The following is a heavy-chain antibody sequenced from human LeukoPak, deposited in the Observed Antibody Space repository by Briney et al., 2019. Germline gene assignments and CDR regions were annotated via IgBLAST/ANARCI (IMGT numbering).Heavy chain of an antibody. Sequence: GGSLRLSCAASGFTFSSYRMNRVRQAPGKGLEGLSSISSSSSNIYYAVSGRGRLTISRDNAKNSLYLQTNSLRADDTAVYYCARDGRARFGENFYYYYYYMDVWGKGTTVTVSS. CDR2: ISSSSSNI. D-gene: IGHD3-10*01. V-gene: IGHV3-21*01. J-gene: IGHJ6*03. CDR3: ARDGRARFGENFYYYYYYMDV. CDR1: GFTFSSYR.